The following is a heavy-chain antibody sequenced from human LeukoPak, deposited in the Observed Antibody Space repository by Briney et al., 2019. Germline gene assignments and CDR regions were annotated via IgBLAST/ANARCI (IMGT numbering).Heavy chain of an antibody. J-gene: IGHJ1*01. CDR1: GLTFSDEY. D-gene: IGHD6-19*01. CDR3: TRGGPVAGTHKYFQH. Sequence: GGSLRLSCAASGLTFSDEYFSWIRQAPGKGLEWVSYISTSAGSIFYADSVKGRFTISRDKAKSSLFLQMTSLRAEDTAVYYCTRGGPVAGTHKYFQHWGQGTLVTVSS. V-gene: IGHV3-11*01. CDR2: ISTSAGSI.